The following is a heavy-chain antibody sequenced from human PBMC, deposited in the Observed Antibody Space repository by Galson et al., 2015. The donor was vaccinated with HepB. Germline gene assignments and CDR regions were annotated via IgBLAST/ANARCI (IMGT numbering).Heavy chain of an antibody. CDR2: VNPDSGGT. CDR3: ARVIGDFHAFDI. Sequence: SVKVSCKASGYTFTGYYIHWVRQAPGQGLEWMGWVNPDSGGTTYAQKFQGGVTMSRDTSITTAYMELNRLTSDDTAVYYCARVIGDFHAFDIWGQGTMVTVSA. J-gene: IGHJ3*02. CDR1: GYTFTGYY. V-gene: IGHV1-2*02. D-gene: IGHD3-22*01.